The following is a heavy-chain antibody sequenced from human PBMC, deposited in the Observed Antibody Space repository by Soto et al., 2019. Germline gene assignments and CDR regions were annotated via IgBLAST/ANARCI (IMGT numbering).Heavy chain of an antibody. J-gene: IGHJ3*02. V-gene: IGHV3-23*01. CDR1: GFTFSSYA. D-gene: IGHD2-21*02. Sequence: GGSLRLSCAASGFTFSSYAMGWVRQAPGKGLEWVSAISGSGGRTNYTDSVKGRFTVSRDNSKNTLWLQMHSLRAEDTAVYYCAKRLQSGGAFDIWGQGTTVTVSS. CDR3: AKRLQSGGAFDI. CDR2: ISGSGGRT.